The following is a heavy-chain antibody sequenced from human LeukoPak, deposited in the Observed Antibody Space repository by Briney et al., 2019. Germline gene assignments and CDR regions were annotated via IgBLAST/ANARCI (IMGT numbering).Heavy chain of an antibody. Sequence: SETLSLTCAVYGGFFSGYYWNWIRQPPGKGLEWVGEINHSGSTNYNPSLKSRVTISVDTSKNQFSLKLSSVTAADTAVYYCARGDPDSRLRYFDWLFPWGQGTLVTVSS. CDR1: GGFFSGYY. J-gene: IGHJ5*02. CDR2: INHSGST. CDR3: ARGDPDSRLRYFDWLFP. V-gene: IGHV4-34*01. D-gene: IGHD3-9*01.